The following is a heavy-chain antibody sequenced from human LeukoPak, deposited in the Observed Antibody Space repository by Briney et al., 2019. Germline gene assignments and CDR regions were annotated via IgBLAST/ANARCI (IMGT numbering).Heavy chain of an antibody. J-gene: IGHJ4*02. CDR1: GDSIITSSYY. CDR3: ARSDYYDYRQIDF. Sequence: SETLSLTCTVSGDSIITSSYYWGWVRQPPGKGLEWLGSIYYSGITHYNPSLKRRFIIYVYTSRNQFSLHLQSVTAADTAVFYCARSDYYDYRQIDFWGQGTLVTVSS. D-gene: IGHD3-16*01. V-gene: IGHV4-39*01. CDR2: IYYSGIT.